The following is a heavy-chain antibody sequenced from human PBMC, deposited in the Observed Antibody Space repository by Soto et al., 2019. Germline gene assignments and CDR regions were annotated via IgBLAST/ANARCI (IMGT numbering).Heavy chain of an antibody. CDR3: AKDVVEKVGSTICRDG. CDR2: ILYNGNNK. CDR1: GFIFSNYG. J-gene: IGHJ6*02. V-gene: IGHV3-30*18. Sequence: GGSMRLSCAASGFIFSNYGVHWVRQAPGKGLEWVAVILYNGNNKYYADFVKGRFTISRDNSKNTLYLQMNSLRAEDTAVDYCAKDVVEKVGSTICRDGWGQGNMVTVAS. D-gene: IGHD1-26*01.